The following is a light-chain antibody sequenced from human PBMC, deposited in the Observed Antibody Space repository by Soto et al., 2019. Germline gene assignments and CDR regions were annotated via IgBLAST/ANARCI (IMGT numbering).Light chain of an antibody. CDR3: QHYGSSTGWT. J-gene: IGKJ1*01. CDR2: SAS. V-gene: IGKV3-20*01. CDR1: QSVASSY. Sequence: EVVLTQSPGTLSLSPGERVTLSCRASQSVASSYLAWYQQKPGRAPRLLFYSASSRATGIPDRFSGSGSGTDFTLTISRLEPEDFAVYYCQHYGSSTGWTFGQGTKVEIK.